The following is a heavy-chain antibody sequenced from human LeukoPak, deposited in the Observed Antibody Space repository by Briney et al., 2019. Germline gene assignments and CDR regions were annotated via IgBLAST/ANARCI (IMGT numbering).Heavy chain of an antibody. V-gene: IGHV1-18*01. CDR3: ARGGIAVADGNWFDP. CDR1: GYTFTSYG. D-gene: IGHD6-19*01. J-gene: IGHJ5*02. Sequence: GASVKVSCKASGYTFTSYGISWVRQAPGQGLEWMGWISAYNGNTNYAQKLQGRVTTTTDTSTSTAYMELRSLRSDDTAVYYCARGGIAVADGNWFDPWGQGTLVTVSS. CDR2: ISAYNGNT.